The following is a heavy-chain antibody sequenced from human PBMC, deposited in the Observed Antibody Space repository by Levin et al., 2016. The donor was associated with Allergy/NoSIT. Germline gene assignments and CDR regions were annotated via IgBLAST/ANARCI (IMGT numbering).Heavy chain of an antibody. Sequence: WIRQPPGKGLEWVSSISSSSSYIYYADSVKGRFTISRDNAKNSLYLQMNSLRAEDTAVYYCARDRGIRGELLTYYYYGMDVWGQGTTVTVSS. CDR3: ARDRGIRGELLTYYYYGMDV. J-gene: IGHJ6*02. D-gene: IGHD1-26*01. V-gene: IGHV3-21*01. CDR2: ISSSSSYI.